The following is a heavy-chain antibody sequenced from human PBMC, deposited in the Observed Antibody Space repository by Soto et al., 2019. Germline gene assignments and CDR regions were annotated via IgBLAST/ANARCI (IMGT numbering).Heavy chain of an antibody. CDR3: ARDFSSSWPFDY. J-gene: IGHJ4*02. CDR2: ISSGSSVI. Sequence: GGSLRLSCAASGFTFSSYAMNWVRQAPGKGLEWVSYISSGSSVIYYADSVKGRFTISRDNAKNSLYLQMNSLRDEDTAVYYCARDFSSSWPFDYWGQGTLVTVSS. V-gene: IGHV3-48*02. D-gene: IGHD6-13*01. CDR1: GFTFSSYA.